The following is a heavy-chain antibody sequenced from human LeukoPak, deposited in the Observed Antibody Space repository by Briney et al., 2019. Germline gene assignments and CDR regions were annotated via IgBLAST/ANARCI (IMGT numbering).Heavy chain of an antibody. J-gene: IGHJ5*02. CDR3: AASGYCTGGSCYLNWFDP. CDR2: INHSGST. V-gene: IGHV4-34*01. CDR1: GGSFSGYY. Sequence: SETLSLTCAVYGGSFSGYYWSWIRQPPGKGLESIGEINHSGSTNYNPSLKSRVTISVGTSKNQFSLKLSSVTAADTAVYYCAASGYCTGGSCYLNWFDPWGQGTLVTVSS. D-gene: IGHD2-15*01.